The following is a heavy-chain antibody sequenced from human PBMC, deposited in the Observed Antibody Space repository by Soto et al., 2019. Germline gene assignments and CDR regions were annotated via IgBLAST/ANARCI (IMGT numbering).Heavy chain of an antibody. D-gene: IGHD4-17*01. V-gene: IGHV3-66*01. Sequence: PGGSLRVSWAAAGFTVSSTDRSWVRQAPGKGLEWVSVIYSGGSTYYADSVKGRFTISRDNSKNTLYLQMNSLRAEDTAVYYCASHGPHDYDGLWGQGTLVTVSS. J-gene: IGHJ4*02. CDR2: IYSGGST. CDR3: ASHGPHDYDGL. CDR1: GFTVSSTD.